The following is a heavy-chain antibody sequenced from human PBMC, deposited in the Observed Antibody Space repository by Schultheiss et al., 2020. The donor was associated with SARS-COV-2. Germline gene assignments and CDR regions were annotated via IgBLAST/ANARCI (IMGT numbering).Heavy chain of an antibody. Sequence: GGSLRLSCAASGFTFSSYGMHWVRQAPGKGLEWVAVISYDGSNKYYADSVKGRFTISRDNAKNTLFLQMNSLRAEDTAVYYCAKGVEWLLLTPDAFDIWGQGTMVTVSS. D-gene: IGHD3-22*01. CDR2: ISYDGSNK. CDR1: GFTFSSYG. V-gene: IGHV3-30*18. J-gene: IGHJ3*02. CDR3: AKGVEWLLLTPDAFDI.